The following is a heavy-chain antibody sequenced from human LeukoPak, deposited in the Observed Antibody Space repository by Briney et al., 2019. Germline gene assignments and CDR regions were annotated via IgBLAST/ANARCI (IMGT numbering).Heavy chain of an antibody. CDR3: ARTLTMVRGMGFDY. Sequence: PGRSLRLSCAASGFTFSSYAMHWVRQAPGKGLEWVALIWYDGSNKYYADSVKGRFTISRDDSKNTLFLQMNSLRAEDTAVYYCARTLTMVRGMGFDYWGQGTLVTVSS. D-gene: IGHD3-10*01. V-gene: IGHV3-30*04. CDR1: GFTFSSYA. J-gene: IGHJ4*02. CDR2: IWYDGSNK.